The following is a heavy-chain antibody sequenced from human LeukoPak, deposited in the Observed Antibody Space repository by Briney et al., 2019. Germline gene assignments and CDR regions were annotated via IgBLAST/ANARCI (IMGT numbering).Heavy chain of an antibody. J-gene: IGHJ4*02. D-gene: IGHD5-18*01. Sequence: GGSLRLSCAVSGFIVNSNYMTRVRQAPCKGLEWVSIIYSDGSTYYADSVRGRFTISRDISKNTLSLQMNNLRAEDTAVYYCARGGYRFGYAAYWGQGSLVTVSS. CDR3: ARGGYRFGYAAY. V-gene: IGHV3-53*01. CDR1: GFIVNSNY. CDR2: IYSDGST.